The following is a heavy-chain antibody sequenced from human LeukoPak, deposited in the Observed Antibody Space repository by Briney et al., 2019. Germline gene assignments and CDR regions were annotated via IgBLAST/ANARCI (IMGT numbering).Heavy chain of an antibody. CDR2: IRYDGSIK. Sequence: GGSLRLSCAASGFTVSSNYMSWVRQAPGKGLEWVSFIRYDGSIKYYADSVNGRFTISRDNSKNTLYLQMNSLRAEDTAVYYCVKSSPGFGFGEGYWGQGTLVTVSS. CDR1: GFTVSSNY. CDR3: VKSSPGFGFGEGY. V-gene: IGHV3-30*02. D-gene: IGHD3-10*01. J-gene: IGHJ4*02.